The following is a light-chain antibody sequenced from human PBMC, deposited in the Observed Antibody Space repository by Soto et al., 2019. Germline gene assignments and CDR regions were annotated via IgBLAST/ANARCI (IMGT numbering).Light chain of an antibody. J-gene: IGKJ1*01. CDR2: GAS. Sequence: EIVLTQSPGTLSLSPGERATLSCRASQSVNNFLAWYQQKPGQAPRLLIYGASSRATGIPDRFSGSGSGTDFTLTISRLEPEDFAVYYCQQYGSSQWTFGQGTKVE. CDR3: QQYGSSQWT. CDR1: QSVNNF. V-gene: IGKV3-20*01.